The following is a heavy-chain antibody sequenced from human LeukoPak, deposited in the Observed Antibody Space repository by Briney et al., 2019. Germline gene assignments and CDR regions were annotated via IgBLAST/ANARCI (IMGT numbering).Heavy chain of an antibody. V-gene: IGHV1-69*04. Sequence: SVKVSCKASGGTFSSYAISWVRQAPGQGLEWMGRIIPILGIANYAQKFQGRVTITADKSTSTAYMELSSLRSEDTAVYYCASGYYDILTGYSHWFDPWGQGTLVTVSS. J-gene: IGHJ5*02. CDR1: GGTFSSYA. D-gene: IGHD3-9*01. CDR3: ASGYYDILTGYSHWFDP. CDR2: IIPILGIA.